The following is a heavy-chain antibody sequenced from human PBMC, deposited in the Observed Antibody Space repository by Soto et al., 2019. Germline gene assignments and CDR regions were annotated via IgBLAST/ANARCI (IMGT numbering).Heavy chain of an antibody. CDR1: VASIIGFY. CDR2: IYATGTT. Sequence: SETLSLTCTVSVASIIGFYWSWIRKSAGKGLEWIGRIYATGTTDYNPSLKSRVMMSVDTSKKQFSLKLRSVTAADTAVYYCVRDGTKTLRDWFDPWGQGISVTVSS. D-gene: IGHD1-1*01. V-gene: IGHV4-4*07. CDR3: VRDGTKTLRDWFDP. J-gene: IGHJ5*02.